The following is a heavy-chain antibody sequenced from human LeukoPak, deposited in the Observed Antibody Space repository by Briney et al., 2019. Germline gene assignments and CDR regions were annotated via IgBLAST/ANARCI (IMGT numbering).Heavy chain of an antibody. D-gene: IGHD3-10*01. V-gene: IGHV3-23*01. J-gene: IGHJ3*02. CDR2: IEYYTAGA. Sequence: GGSLRLSCTASGLAFGSYAMTWVRQAPGKGLEFVSGIEYYTAGAYYADSVKGRFTISRDNAKNSLYLQMNSLRAEDTALYYCAKGGLLWFGDIWGQGTMVTVSS. CDR3: AKGGLLWFGDI. CDR1: GLAFGSYA.